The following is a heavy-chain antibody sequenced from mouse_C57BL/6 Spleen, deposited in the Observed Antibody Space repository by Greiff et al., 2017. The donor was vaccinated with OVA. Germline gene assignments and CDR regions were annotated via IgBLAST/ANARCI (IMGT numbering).Heavy chain of an antibody. CDR3: ARDYYGSSYAMDY. Sequence: QVQLQQSGPELVKPGASVKLSCKASGYAFSSSWMNWVKQRPGKGLEWIGRIYPGDGDTNYNGKFKGKATLTADKSSSTAYMQLSSLTSEDSAVYFCARDYYGSSYAMDYWGQGASVTVSS. D-gene: IGHD1-1*01. CDR1: GYAFSSSW. J-gene: IGHJ4*01. CDR2: IYPGDGDT. V-gene: IGHV1-82*01.